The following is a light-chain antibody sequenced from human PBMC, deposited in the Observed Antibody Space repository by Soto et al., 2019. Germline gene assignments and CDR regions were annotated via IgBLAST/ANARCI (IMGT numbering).Light chain of an antibody. CDR2: GVS. CDR3: SSHTTTSSALQV. CDR1: ISDFVVYNY. J-gene: IGLJ1*01. V-gene: IGLV2-14*01. Sequence: QSALTQPASVSGSPGQSITISCSGTISDFVVYNYVSWYQQHPSKAPKIILYGVSNRPSGVSNRFSGSKSGNTASLTISGLQAEDEADYYCSSHTTTSSALQVFGTGTKLTVL.